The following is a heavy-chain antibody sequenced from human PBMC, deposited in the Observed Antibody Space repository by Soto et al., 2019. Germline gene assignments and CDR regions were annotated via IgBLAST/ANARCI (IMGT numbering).Heavy chain of an antibody. CDR1: GFTFSDYY. V-gene: IGHV3-11*01. Sequence: GGSLRLSCAASGFTFSDYYMSWIRQAPGKGLEWVSYVSSSGSSRDYADSVKGRFTISRDNAKNSLYLQMNSLRAEDTAVYYCPRGTCSGGSCYRFGYWGQETVVPVSS. J-gene: IGHJ4*02. D-gene: IGHD2-15*01. CDR2: VSSSGSSR. CDR3: PRGTCSGGSCYRFGY.